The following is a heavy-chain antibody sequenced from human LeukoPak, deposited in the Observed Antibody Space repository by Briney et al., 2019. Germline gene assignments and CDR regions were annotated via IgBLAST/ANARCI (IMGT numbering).Heavy chain of an antibody. CDR2: ISGSGGST. D-gene: IGHD1-26*01. CDR3: AKDTLAYSGSFGAFDY. V-gene: IGHV3-23*01. CDR1: GFTFSSYA. Sequence: PGGSLRLSCAASGFTFSSYAVSWVRQAPGKGLEWVSAISGSGGSTYYADSVKGRSTISRDNSKNTLYLQVNSLRAEDTAVYYCAKDTLAYSGSFGAFDYWGQGTLVTVSS. J-gene: IGHJ4*02.